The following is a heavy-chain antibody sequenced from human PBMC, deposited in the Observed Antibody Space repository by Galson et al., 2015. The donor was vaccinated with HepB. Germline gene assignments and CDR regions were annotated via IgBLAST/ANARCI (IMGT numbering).Heavy chain of an antibody. V-gene: IGHV4-39*01. CDR2: LDYSGTT. Sequence: SETLSLTCTVSAGSISRSRYFWGWIRQPPGKGLEWIGTLDYSGTTYYNPSLTSRVTISVDTSKNQFSLKMSSVTAADTAVYYCASRKEGTAMGLGFDYWGQGTPVTVSS. D-gene: IGHD5-18*01. CDR3: ASRKEGTAMGLGFDY. J-gene: IGHJ4*02. CDR1: AGSISRSRYF.